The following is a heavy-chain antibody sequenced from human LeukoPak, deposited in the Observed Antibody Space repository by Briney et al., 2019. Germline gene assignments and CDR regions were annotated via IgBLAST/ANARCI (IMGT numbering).Heavy chain of an antibody. V-gene: IGHV4-34*01. CDR1: GGSFSGYY. D-gene: IGHD3-3*01. CDR2: INHSGST. Sequence: PSETLSLTCAVYGGSFSGYYWSWIRQPPGKGLEWIGEINHSGSTNYNPSLKSRVTISVDTSKNQFSLKLSSVTAADTAVYCCARVWSNYYYYYMDVWGKGTTVTVSS. CDR3: ARVWSNYYYYYMDV. J-gene: IGHJ6*03.